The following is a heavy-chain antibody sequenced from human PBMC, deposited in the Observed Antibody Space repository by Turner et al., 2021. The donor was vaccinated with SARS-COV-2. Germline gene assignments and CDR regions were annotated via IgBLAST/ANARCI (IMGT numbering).Heavy chain of an antibody. CDR1: GFTFGDYA. CDR2: IRSKAYGGTT. V-gene: IGHV3-49*04. Sequence: EVQLVESGGGLVQPGRSLRLSCTASGFTFGDYAMSWVRQAPGKGLELVGFIRSKAYGGTTQYAASVKGRFTISRDDSKSIAYLQMNSLKTEDTAVYFCTRVKYCSGGSCYGYYFDYWGQGTLVTVSS. J-gene: IGHJ4*02. CDR3: TRVKYCSGGSCYGYYFDY. D-gene: IGHD2-15*01.